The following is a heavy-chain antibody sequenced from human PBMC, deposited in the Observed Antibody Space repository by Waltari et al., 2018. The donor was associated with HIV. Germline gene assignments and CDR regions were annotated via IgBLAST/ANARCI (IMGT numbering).Heavy chain of an antibody. D-gene: IGHD6-13*01. CDR2: IYTSWTT. V-gene: IGHV4-61*02. CDR1: AGSISSGSYY. J-gene: IGHJ4*02. Sequence: QVQLQESGPGLVKPSQTLSLTCTVPAGSISSGSYYWSWIRQPAGKGLEWIGRIYTSWTTNYNPSLKRLVTRSVDTSKNQFSLKLSSVTAADTAVYYCARSEIGIAAAGTPGYWGQGTLVTVSS. CDR3: ARSEIGIAAAGTPGY.